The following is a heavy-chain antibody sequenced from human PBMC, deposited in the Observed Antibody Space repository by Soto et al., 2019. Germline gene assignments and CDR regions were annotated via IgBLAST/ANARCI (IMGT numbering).Heavy chain of an antibody. CDR2: IHYSGTT. D-gene: IGHD3-22*01. CDR3: ARQSDYYDTSGLSYLDN. J-gene: IGHJ4*02. Sequence: SETLSXXXTXSXGSIXSSNYXXDWXXXPXGNGLEWIGSIHYSGTTYYNPSLKSRVTISVDTSKNQLSLKLSSVTATDTAVYYCARQSDYYDTSGLSYLDNWGQGTLVTVSS. CDR1: XGSIXSSNYX. V-gene: IGHV4-39*01.